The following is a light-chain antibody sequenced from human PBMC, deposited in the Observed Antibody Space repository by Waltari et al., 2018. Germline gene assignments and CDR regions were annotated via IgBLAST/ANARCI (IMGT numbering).Light chain of an antibody. V-gene: IGLV1-40*01. CDR3: QSYDKSLSAYV. CDR1: SSNVGTGYR. J-gene: IGLJ1*01. CDR2: GDN. Sequence: QSVLTPSPSVSGAPGQRVTIACTGSSSNVGTGYRVCWYPPLPGTAPKLLIYGDNNRPAGVPDRFSGSESGTSASLAITGLQAEDEADYYCQSYDKSLSAYVFGTGTKVTVL.